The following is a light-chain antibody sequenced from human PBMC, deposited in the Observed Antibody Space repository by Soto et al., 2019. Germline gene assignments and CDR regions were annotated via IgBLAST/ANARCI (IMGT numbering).Light chain of an antibody. CDR1: QSISCS. J-gene: IGKJ2*01. Sequence: EIVLTQSPAILSVSPGERATLSCRASQSISCSLAWYQQKPGQAPRLLISDASTRATGIPARFSGSGSAPAFPPTVGSLQPEEFALYYCHQYNSWPPGAFGQGTKVDNK. V-gene: IGKV3-15*01. CDR2: DAS. CDR3: HQYNSWPPGA.